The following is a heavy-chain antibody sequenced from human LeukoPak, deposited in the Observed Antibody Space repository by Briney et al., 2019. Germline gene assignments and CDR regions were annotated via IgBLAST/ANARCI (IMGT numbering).Heavy chain of an antibody. J-gene: IGHJ1*01. D-gene: IGHD6-13*01. CDR3: ARSITSSWYGDFQH. CDR2: IYYSGST. V-gene: IGHV4-30-4*01. CDR1: GGSISSGDYY. Sequence: PSQTLSLTCTVSGGSISSGDYYWSWIRQPPGKGLEWIGYIYYSGSTNYNPSLKSRVTISVDTSKYQFSLKLSSVTAADTAVYYCARSITSSWYGDFQHWGQGTLVTVSS.